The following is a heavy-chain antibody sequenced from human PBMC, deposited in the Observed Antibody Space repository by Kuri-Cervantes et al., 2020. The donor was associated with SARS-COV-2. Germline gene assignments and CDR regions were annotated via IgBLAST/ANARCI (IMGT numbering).Heavy chain of an antibody. CDR3: ARSVLLWFGEEQDAFDI. V-gene: IGHV4-61*08. Sequence: GSLRLSCTVSGGSISSGDYYWSWIRQPPGKGLEWIGYIYYSGSTIYNPSLKSRVTISVDTSKNQFSLKLSSVTAADTAVYYCARSVLLWFGEEQDAFDIWGQGTMVTVSS. D-gene: IGHD3-10*01. J-gene: IGHJ3*02. CDR1: GGSISSGDYY. CDR2: IYYSGST.